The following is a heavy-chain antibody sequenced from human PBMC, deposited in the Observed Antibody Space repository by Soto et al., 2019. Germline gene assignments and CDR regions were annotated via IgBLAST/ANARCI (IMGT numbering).Heavy chain of an antibody. CDR1: GFTFSSYA. Sequence: QVQLVESGGGVVQPGRSLRLSCAASGFTFSSYAMHWVRQAPGKGLEWVAVISYDGSNKYYADSVKGRFTISRDNSKNTLYLQMNSLRAEGTAVYYCARDKRIQLWLPKYYYYGMDVWGQGTTVTVSS. CDR2: ISYDGSNK. CDR3: ARDKRIQLWLPKYYYYGMDV. J-gene: IGHJ6*02. D-gene: IGHD5-18*01. V-gene: IGHV3-30-3*01.